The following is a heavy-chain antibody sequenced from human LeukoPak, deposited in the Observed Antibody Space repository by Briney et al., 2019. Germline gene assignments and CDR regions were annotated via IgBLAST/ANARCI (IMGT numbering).Heavy chain of an antibody. CDR3: ATEAYCGGACSLYYFDY. V-gene: IGHV1-2*02. CDR2: INPNSGGT. D-gene: IGHD2-21*02. CDR1: GYTFTGYY. J-gene: IGHJ4*02. Sequence: ASVKVSCKASGYTFTGYYMHWVRQAPGQGLEWMGWINPNSGGTHYAQKFQGRVTMTRDTSISTAYMELSRLRSDETAVYYCATEAYCGGACSLYYFDYWGQGTLVTVSS.